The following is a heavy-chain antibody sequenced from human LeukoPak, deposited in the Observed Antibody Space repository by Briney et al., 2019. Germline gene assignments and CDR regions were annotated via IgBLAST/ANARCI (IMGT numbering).Heavy chain of an antibody. D-gene: IGHD4-17*01. CDR1: GGSISSGGYY. CDR2: IYHSGST. V-gene: IGHV4-30-2*01. J-gene: IGHJ4*02. Sequence: SETLSLTCTVSGGSISSGGYYWSWIRQPPGKGLEWIGYIYHSGSTYYNPSLKSRVTISVDTSKKQFSLNLTSVTAADTAVYYCARGEDGTGDYRPTYFDSWGQGTLVTVSS. CDR3: ARGEDGTGDYRPTYFDS.